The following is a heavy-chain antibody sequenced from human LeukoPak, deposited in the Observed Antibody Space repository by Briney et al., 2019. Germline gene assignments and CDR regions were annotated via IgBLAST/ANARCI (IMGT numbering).Heavy chain of an antibody. D-gene: IGHD3-10*01. CDR1: GGTFSSYA. Sequence: SVKVSCKASGGTFSSYAISWVRQAPGQGLEWMEGIIPIFGTANYAQKFQGRVTITTDESTSTAYMELSSLRSEDTAVYYCAIISHYCYYMDVWGKGTTVTVSS. CDR3: AIISHYCYYMDV. V-gene: IGHV1-69*05. J-gene: IGHJ6*03. CDR2: IIPIFGTA.